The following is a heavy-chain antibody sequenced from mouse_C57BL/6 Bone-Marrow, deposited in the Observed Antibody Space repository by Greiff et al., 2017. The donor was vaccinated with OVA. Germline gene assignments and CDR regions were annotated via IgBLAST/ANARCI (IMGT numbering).Heavy chain of an antibody. Sequence: QVQLKESGPELVKPGASVKISCKASGYAFSSSWMNWVKQRPGKGLEWIGRIYPGDGDTNYNGKFKGKATLTADKSSSTAYMQLSSLTSEDSAVYFCARYGDGSSHWYFDGWGTGTTVTVSS. J-gene: IGHJ1*03. CDR2: IYPGDGDT. V-gene: IGHV1-82*01. CDR1: GYAFSSSW. CDR3: ARYGDGSSHWYFDG. D-gene: IGHD1-1*01.